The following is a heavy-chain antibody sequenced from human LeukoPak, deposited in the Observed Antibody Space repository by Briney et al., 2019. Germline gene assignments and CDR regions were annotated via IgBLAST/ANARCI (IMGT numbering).Heavy chain of an antibody. V-gene: IGHV1-69*06. Sequence: SVKVSCKASGGTFSSYAISWVRQAPGQGPEWMGGIIPIFGTANYAQKFQGRVTITADKSTSTAYMELSSLRSEDTAVYYCARDLSGDVLTAPFDYWGQGTLVTVSS. CDR3: ARDLSGDVLTAPFDY. CDR2: IIPIFGTA. D-gene: IGHD1-1*01. CDR1: GGTFSSYA. J-gene: IGHJ4*02.